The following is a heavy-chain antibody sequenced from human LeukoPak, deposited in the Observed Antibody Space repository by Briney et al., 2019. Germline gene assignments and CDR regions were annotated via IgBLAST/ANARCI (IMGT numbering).Heavy chain of an antibody. CDR3: ARDRYSSSWYYFDY. Sequence: PSETLSLTCTVSGYSISSGYYWGWIRQPPGKGLEWIGSIYYSGSTYYNPSLKSRVTISVDTSKNQFSLKLSSVTAADTAVYYCARDRYSSSWYYFDYWGQGTLVTVSS. J-gene: IGHJ4*02. CDR2: IYYSGST. V-gene: IGHV4-38-2*02. D-gene: IGHD6-13*01. CDR1: GYSISSGYY.